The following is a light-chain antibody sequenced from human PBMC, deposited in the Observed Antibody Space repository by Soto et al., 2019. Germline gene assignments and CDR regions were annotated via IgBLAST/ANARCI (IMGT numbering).Light chain of an antibody. CDR1: QDIRNF. Sequence: DIQMTQSPPSLSASVGDRVTITCRASQDIRNFVAWYQQKPGKAPKLLTYAASTLQSGVPSRFSGSGSGTDFTLTINSLQPEDVATYSCQKYSSVPVFGPGTKVEIK. CDR3: QKYSSVPV. CDR2: AAS. V-gene: IGKV1-27*01. J-gene: IGKJ3*01.